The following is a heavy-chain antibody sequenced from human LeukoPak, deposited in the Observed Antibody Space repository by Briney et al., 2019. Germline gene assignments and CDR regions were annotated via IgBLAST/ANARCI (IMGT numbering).Heavy chain of an antibody. CDR2: IYYSGST. CDR3: ARELPPDILTGAFDY. Sequence: SETLSLTCTVPGGSISSGDYYRSWIRQPPGKGLEWIGYIYYSGSTYYNPSLKSRVTISVDTSKNQFSLKLSSVTAADTAVYYCARELPPDILTGAFDYWGQGTLVTVSS. CDR1: GGSISSGDYY. J-gene: IGHJ4*02. V-gene: IGHV4-30-4*08. D-gene: IGHD3-9*01.